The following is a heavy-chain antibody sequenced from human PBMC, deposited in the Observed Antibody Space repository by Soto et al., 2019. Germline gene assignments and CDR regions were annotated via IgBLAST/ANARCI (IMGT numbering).Heavy chain of an antibody. D-gene: IGHD5-12*01. Sequence: GGSLRLSCAASGFTFSSYSMNWVRQAPGKGLEWVSYISSSSSTIYYADSVKGRFTISRDNAKNSLYLQMNSLRAEDTAVYYCARDDSGYDLDFDYWGQGTLVTVSS. CDR1: GFTFSSYS. CDR3: ARDDSGYDLDFDY. CDR2: ISSSSSTI. V-gene: IGHV3-48*01. J-gene: IGHJ4*02.